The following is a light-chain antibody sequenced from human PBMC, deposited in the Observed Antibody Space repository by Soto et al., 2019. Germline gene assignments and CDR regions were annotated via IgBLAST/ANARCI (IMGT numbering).Light chain of an antibody. CDR3: SSYAGSSNV. Sequence: QTVLTQSHSTSGAHAQSIAISCTGTSSDVGVYNYVSWYQQHPGKAPTLMIYEVNKRPSGVPDRFSGSKSGNTASLTVSGLQAEDEADYYCSSYAGSSNVFGTGTKVTVL. J-gene: IGLJ1*01. CDR1: SSDVGVYNY. CDR2: EVN. V-gene: IGLV2-8*01.